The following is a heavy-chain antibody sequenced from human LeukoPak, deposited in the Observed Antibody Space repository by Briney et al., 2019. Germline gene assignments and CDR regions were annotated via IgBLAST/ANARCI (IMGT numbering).Heavy chain of an antibody. D-gene: IGHD2-15*01. CDR1: GGSISSSSYY. CDR3: ARHQYCSGGGCYANYYYYGMDV. V-gene: IGHV4-39*01. J-gene: IGHJ6*02. CDR2: IYYSGST. Sequence: PSETLSLTCTVSGGSISSSSYYWGWIRQPPGKGLEWIGSIYYSGSTYYNPSLKSRVTISVDTSKNQFSLKLSSVTAADTAVYYCARHQYCSGGGCYANYYYYGMDVWGQGTTVTVSS.